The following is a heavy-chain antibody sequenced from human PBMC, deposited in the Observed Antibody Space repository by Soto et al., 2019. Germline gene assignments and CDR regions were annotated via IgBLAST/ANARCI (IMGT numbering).Heavy chain of an antibody. D-gene: IGHD6-13*01. CDR3: SRAAMGGSSWPFDY. J-gene: IGHJ4*02. CDR2: IYHSGST. CDR1: GGSISSRNW. V-gene: IGHV4-4*02. Sequence: QVQLQESGPGLVKPSGTLSLTCAVSGGSISSRNWWGWVRQPPGKGLEWIGEIYHSGSTNYNPSLKSRVTISVDKSKNQFSLKPSSVTAADTAVYYCSRAAMGGSSWPFDYWGQGTLVTVSS.